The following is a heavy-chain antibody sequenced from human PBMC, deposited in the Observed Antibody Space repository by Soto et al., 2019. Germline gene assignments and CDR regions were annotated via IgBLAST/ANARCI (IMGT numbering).Heavy chain of an antibody. CDR3: ARAYYGSGSYYKLFDY. J-gene: IGHJ4*02. V-gene: IGHV4-61*01. D-gene: IGHD3-10*01. Sequence: SETLSLTCTVSGGSFKSGSYSWSWIRQPPGKGLEWIGYIYYSGSTNYNPSLKSRVTISVDTSKNQFSLKLSSVTAADTAVYYCARAYYGSGSYYKLFDYWGQGTLVTVSS. CDR1: GGSFKSGSYS. CDR2: IYYSGST.